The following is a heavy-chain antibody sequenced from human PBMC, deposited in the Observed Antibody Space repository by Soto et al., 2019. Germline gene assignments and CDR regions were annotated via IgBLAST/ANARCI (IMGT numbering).Heavy chain of an antibody. Sequence: ASVKVSCKASGYTFTGYYMHWVRQAPGQGLEWMGWINPNSGGTNYAQKFQGWVTMTRDTSISTAYMELGRLRSDDTAVYYCARGGVDIVVVPAANGETTRYYYYMDVWGKGTTVTVSS. CDR1: GYTFTGYY. CDR3: ARGGVDIVVVPAANGETTRYYYYMDV. CDR2: INPNSGGT. J-gene: IGHJ6*03. D-gene: IGHD2-2*01. V-gene: IGHV1-2*04.